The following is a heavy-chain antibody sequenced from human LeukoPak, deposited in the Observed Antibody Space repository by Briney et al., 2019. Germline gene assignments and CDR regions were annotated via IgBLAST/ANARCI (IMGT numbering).Heavy chain of an antibody. D-gene: IGHD4-11*01. CDR3: AKDVTYSNYGAFDI. CDR1: GFTFDDYA. V-gene: IGHV3-9*03. J-gene: IGHJ3*02. CDR2: ISWNSGSI. Sequence: GGSLRLSCAASGFTFDDYAMHWVRQAPGKGLEWVSGISWNSGSIGYADSVKGRFTISRDNAKNSLYLQMNSLRAEDMALYYCAKDVTYSNYGAFDIWGQGTMVTVSS.